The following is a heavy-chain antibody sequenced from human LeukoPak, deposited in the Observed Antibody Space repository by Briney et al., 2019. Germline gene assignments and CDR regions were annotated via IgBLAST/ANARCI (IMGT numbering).Heavy chain of an antibody. CDR3: ARAALGMSYHNYYYYMDV. Sequence: ASVTVSCKASGYTFTIYGISWVRQAPGQGLEWMGWISPYNGNSNHAQKFQGRVTMTTDTSTTTAYMELRSLRSDDTAVYYCARAALGMSYHNYYYYMDVWGKGTTVTVSS. V-gene: IGHV1-18*01. CDR2: ISPYNGNS. J-gene: IGHJ6*03. D-gene: IGHD1-26*01. CDR1: GYTFTIYG.